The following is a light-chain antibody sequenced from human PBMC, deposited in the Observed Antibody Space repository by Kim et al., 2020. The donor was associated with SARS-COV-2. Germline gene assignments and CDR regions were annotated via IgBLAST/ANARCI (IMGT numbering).Light chain of an antibody. Sequence: QSVLTQPPSASGTPGQRVTISCSGSSSNIGSNTVNWYQQLPGRAPKLLINTNNQGPSGVPDRFSGSKSGTSASLAISWLQSEDEADYYCASWDVSLNGWVFSGGTQLTVL. J-gene: IGLJ3*02. CDR1: SSNIGSNT. CDR3: ASWDVSLNGWV. CDR2: TNN. V-gene: IGLV1-44*01.